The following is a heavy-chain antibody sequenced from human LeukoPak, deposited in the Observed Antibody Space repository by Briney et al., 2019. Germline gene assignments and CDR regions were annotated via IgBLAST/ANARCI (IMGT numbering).Heavy chain of an antibody. CDR2: FNSDWRST. D-gene: IGHD6-13*01. CDR3: ARDGQGIADDYMDV. CDR1: GFTFSSYW. J-gene: IGHJ6*03. Sequence: PGGSLRLSCAASGFTFSSYWMHWVRQAPGKGLVGVSRFNSDWRSTSYADSVKVRFTISRDNAKNTLYLQMNSLRAEDTAVYYCARDGQGIADDYMDVWGKGTTVTVSS. V-gene: IGHV3-74*01.